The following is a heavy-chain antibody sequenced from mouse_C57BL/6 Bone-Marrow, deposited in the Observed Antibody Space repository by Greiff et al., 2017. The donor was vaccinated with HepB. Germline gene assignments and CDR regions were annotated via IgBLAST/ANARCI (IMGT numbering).Heavy chain of an antibody. CDR3: AKGTVVATDY. CDR2: INPSSGYT. V-gene: IGHV1-4*01. D-gene: IGHD1-1*01. Sequence: QVQLQQSGAELARPGASVKMSCKASGYTFTSYTMHWVKQRPGQGLEWIGYINPSSGYTKYNQKFKDKATLTADKSSSTAYMQLSSLTSEDSAVYYCAKGTVVATDYWGQGTTLTVSS. CDR1: GYTFTSYT. J-gene: IGHJ2*01.